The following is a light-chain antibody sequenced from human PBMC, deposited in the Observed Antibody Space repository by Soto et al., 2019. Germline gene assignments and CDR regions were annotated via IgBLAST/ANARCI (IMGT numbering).Light chain of an antibody. CDR3: QQHNSIPLT. CDR2: AAS. CDR1: QGISSW. Sequence: DIQMTQSPSSVSASVGDRVTITCRASQGISSWLAWYQQKPGKAPTLLIYAASSWQSGVPSSFSGSGSGTEFTLPTSSLQPEDYATYYYQQHNSIPLTFGPGTKVDIK. J-gene: IGKJ3*01. V-gene: IGKV1-12*01.